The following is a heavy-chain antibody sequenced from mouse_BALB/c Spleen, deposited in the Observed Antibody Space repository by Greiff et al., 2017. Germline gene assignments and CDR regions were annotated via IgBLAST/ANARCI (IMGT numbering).Heavy chain of an antibody. CDR1: GFNIKDTY. V-gene: IGHV14-3*02. D-gene: IGHD1-2*01. Sequence: EVKLMESGAELVKPGASVKLSCTASGFNIKDTYMHWVKQRPEQGLEWIGRIDPANGNTKYDPKFQGKATITADTSSNTAYLQLSSLTSEDTAVYYCARRPLIHYYGYYFDYWGQGTTLTVSS. CDR2: IDPANGNT. CDR3: ARRPLIHYYGYYFDY. J-gene: IGHJ2*01.